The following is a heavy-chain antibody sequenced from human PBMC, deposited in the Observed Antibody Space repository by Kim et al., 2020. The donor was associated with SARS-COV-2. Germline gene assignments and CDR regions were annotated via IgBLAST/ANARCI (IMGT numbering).Heavy chain of an antibody. D-gene: IGHD3-9*01. CDR3: AKGGILNLNY. V-gene: IGHV3-23*01. Sequence: STYSADSVKGRFTISRDNSKNTLHLQMNSLRAEDTAVYYCAKGGILNLNYWGQGTLVTVSS. J-gene: IGHJ4*02. CDR2: ST.